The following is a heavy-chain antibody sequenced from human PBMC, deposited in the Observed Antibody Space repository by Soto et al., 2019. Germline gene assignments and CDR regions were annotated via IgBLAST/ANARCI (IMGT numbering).Heavy chain of an antibody. Sequence: SETLSLTCTVSAASLTGYYGSWIRQPPGKGLEWIGYISDSVTTNYNPSLTSRVTISVYTSKNQFSLTLSSVTAADTAVYYCARSSANYARELIPIYYYVMEVWGNGKTVIVSA. J-gene: IGHJ6*04. D-gene: IGHD3-10*02. V-gene: IGHV4-59*01. CDR1: AASLTGYY. CDR3: ARSSANYARELIPIYYYVMEV. CDR2: ISDSVTT.